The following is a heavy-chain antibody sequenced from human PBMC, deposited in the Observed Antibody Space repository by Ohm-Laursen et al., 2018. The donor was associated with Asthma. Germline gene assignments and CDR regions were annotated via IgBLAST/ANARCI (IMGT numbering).Heavy chain of an antibody. V-gene: IGHV1-2*06. CDR3: ARGIGSTGHLVDQ. D-gene: IGHD5/OR15-5a*01. J-gene: IGHJ4*02. Sequence: SVKVSCKASGYTFTAYYLHWVRQAPGQGLEWMGRINPNTGGTDYAQNFQGRVSMTRDTSISTAYMELSRLNSDDTAFYYCARGIGSTGHLVDQWGQGTLVTLSS. CDR1: GYTFTAYY. CDR2: INPNTGGT.